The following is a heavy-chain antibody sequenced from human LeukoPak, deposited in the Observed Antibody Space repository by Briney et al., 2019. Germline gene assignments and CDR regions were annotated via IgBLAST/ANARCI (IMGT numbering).Heavy chain of an antibody. CDR3: ARVGGQVDI. Sequence: PSETLSLTCTVSGGSISSYYWSWIRQPPGKGLEWIGYIYYSGSTNYNPSLKSRVTISVDTSKNQFSLKLSSVTAADTAVYYCARVGGQVDIWGQGTMVTVSS. D-gene: IGHD1-26*01. CDR1: GGSISSYY. J-gene: IGHJ3*02. V-gene: IGHV4-59*01. CDR2: IYYSGST.